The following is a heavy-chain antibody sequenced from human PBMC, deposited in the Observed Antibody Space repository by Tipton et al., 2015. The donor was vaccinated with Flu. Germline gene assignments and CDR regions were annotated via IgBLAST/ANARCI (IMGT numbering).Heavy chain of an antibody. V-gene: IGHV4-31*03. CDR3: ARDQGFGGGLAYDYYAMDV. D-gene: IGHD3-10*01. CDR2: IYYSGST. Sequence: TLSLTCTVSGGSISSGGAYWSWIRQRPGKGLEWIGGIYYSGSTYYNPSLRRRVYISVDTSKNQFSLDLNSVTAADTAVYYCARDQGFGGGLAYDYYAMDVWGQGTTVTGSS. CDR1: GGSISSGGAY. J-gene: IGHJ6*02.